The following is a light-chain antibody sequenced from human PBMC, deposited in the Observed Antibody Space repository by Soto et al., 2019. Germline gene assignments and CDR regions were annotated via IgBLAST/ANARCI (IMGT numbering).Light chain of an antibody. J-gene: IGLJ1*01. CDR2: DVS. CDR3: MSYTRSSTYV. CDR1: SSDVGGYSF. V-gene: IGLV2-14*03. Sequence: QSALTQPASVSGSPGQSITISCTGTSSDVGGYSFVSWYQHHPGKVPKLIIYDVSNRPSGVSNRFSGSKSGDTASLTISGLQAEDEADYYCMSYTRSSTYVFGTGTKLT.